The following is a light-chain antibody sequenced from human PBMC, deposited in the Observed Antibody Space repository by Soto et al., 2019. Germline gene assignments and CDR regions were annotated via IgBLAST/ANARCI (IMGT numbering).Light chain of an antibody. Sequence: ENALTQSPGTLSLSPGERATLSCRASQSVSGSHLAWYQQKPGQAPRLLIYDASNRATGIPDRFSGSGSGTDCTLIISRLEPEDFAVYFCLQYVAFPRTFGQGDRVEIK. CDR3: LQYVAFPRT. V-gene: IGKV3-20*01. J-gene: IGKJ1*01. CDR1: QSVSGSH. CDR2: DAS.